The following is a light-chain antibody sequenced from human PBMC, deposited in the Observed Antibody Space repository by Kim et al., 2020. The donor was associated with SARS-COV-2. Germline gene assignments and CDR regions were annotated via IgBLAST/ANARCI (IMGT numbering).Light chain of an antibody. CDR2: GAS. J-gene: IGKJ4*01. CDR1: QSVSSF. Sequence: LSPGERATLSCRASQSVSSFLAWYQQKPGQAPRLLIYGASNRATGIPARFSGSGSGTDFTLTISSLEPEDFAVYYCQQRSNWPLTFGGGTKVEIK. CDR3: QQRSNWPLT. V-gene: IGKV3-11*01.